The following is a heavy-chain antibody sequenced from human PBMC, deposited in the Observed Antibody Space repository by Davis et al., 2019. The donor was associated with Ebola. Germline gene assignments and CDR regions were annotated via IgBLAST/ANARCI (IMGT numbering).Heavy chain of an antibody. CDR3: ARYGYYYDSSGYYAHWDY. J-gene: IGHJ4*02. CDR2: INSDGSST. V-gene: IGHV3-74*01. D-gene: IGHD3-22*01. Sequence: GESLKISCAASGFTFSSYWKHWVRQAPGKGLVWVSRINSDGSSTSYADSVKGRFTISRDNAKNTLYLQMNSLRAEDTAVYYCARYGYYYDSSGYYAHWDYWGQGTLITVSS. CDR1: GFTFSSYW.